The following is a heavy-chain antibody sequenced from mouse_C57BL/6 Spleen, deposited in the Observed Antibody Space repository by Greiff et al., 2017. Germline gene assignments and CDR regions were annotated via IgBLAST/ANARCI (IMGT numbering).Heavy chain of an antibody. V-gene: IGHV1-7*01. CDR3: ARGGDYEDY. Sequence: QVQLQQSGAELAKPGASVKLSCKASGYTFTSYWMHWVKQRPGQGLEWIGYINPSSGYTKYNQKFKDKATLTAVKSSSTAYMQLSSLTYEDSAVYYCARGGDYEDYWGQGTTLTVSS. CDR2: INPSSGYT. D-gene: IGHD2-4*01. CDR1: GYTFTSYW. J-gene: IGHJ2*01.